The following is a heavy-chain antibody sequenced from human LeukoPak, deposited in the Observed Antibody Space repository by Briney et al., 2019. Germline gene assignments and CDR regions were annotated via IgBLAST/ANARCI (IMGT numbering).Heavy chain of an antibody. J-gene: IGHJ4*02. Sequence: GGSLRLSCAASGFTFSSYSMNWVRQAPGKGLEWVSSISSSSSYIYYADSVKGRFTISRDNSKNTLYLQMNSLRAEDTAVYYCAREKEGYPYAYWGQGTLVTVSS. D-gene: IGHD5-18*01. CDR2: ISSSSSYI. CDR3: AREKEGYPYAY. V-gene: IGHV3-21*04. CDR1: GFTFSSYS.